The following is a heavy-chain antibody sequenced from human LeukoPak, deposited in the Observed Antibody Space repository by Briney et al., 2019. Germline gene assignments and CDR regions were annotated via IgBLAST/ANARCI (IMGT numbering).Heavy chain of an antibody. CDR3: AKDLSYSFEIRDY. Sequence: GRSLRLSCAASGLSFGGFGVHCVRQAPGQGLGWEVFIGLDEKKKYLRDSVKGRFSISRDNSGNTLFLQMNSLRAEDTGVYYCAKDLSYSFEIRDYWRQETLVSLSS. J-gene: IGHJ4*02. D-gene: IGHD4-11*01. V-gene: IGHV3-30*02. CDR2: IGLDEKKK. CDR1: GLSFGGFG.